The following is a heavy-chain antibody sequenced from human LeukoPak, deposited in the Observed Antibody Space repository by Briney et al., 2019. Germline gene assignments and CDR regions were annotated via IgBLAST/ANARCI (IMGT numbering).Heavy chain of an antibody. V-gene: IGHV4-59*08. D-gene: IGHD1-1*01. CDR2: IYYSGST. CDR3: ARHERTTGTYFDY. J-gene: IGHJ4*02. CDR1: GGSISSYY. Sequence: SETLSLTCTVSGGSISSYYWSWIRQPPGKGLEWIGYIYYSGSTNCNPSLKSRVTISVDTSKNQFSLKLSSVTAADTAVYYCARHERTTGTYFDYWGQGTLVTVSS.